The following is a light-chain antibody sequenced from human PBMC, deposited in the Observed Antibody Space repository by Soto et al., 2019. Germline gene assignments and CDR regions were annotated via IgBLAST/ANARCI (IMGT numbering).Light chain of an antibody. CDR1: QTISTW. Sequence: DVQMTQSQSTLSASLGDIVTITCGASQTISTWMAWYQQKPGKAPKLLVYDASTLQSGVASRFSGSGPGTEFTLIISGLQPDDSATYYCQQYTNTNNPWMFGQGTIVDIK. V-gene: IGKV1-5*01. CDR3: QQYTNTNNPWM. CDR2: DAS. J-gene: IGKJ1*01.